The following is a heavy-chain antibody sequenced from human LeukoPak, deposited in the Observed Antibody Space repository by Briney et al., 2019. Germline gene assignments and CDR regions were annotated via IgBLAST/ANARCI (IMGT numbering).Heavy chain of an antibody. CDR2: IYTSGST. D-gene: IGHD4-4*01. CDR1: GGSISISSYY. V-gene: IGHV4-4*07. Sequence: SETLSLTCTVSGGSISISSYYWSWIRQPAGKGLEWIGRIYTSGSTNYNPSLKSRVTMSVDTSKNQFSLKLSSVTAADTAVYHCARGQPYSKPKNWFDPWGQGTLVTVSS. CDR3: ARGQPYSKPKNWFDP. J-gene: IGHJ5*02.